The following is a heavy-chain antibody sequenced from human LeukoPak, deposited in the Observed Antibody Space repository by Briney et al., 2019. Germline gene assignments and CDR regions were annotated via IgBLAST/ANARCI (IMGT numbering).Heavy chain of an antibody. J-gene: IGHJ5*02. Sequence: ASVKVSCKASGYTFTSYAMHWVRQAPGQRLEWMGWINAGNGNTKYSQKFQGRVTITRDTSASTAYMELSSLRSEDTAVYYCAREDCSGGSCYPESGWFDPWGQGTLVTVSS. CDR2: INAGNGNT. CDR3: AREDCSGGSCYPESGWFDP. D-gene: IGHD2-15*01. V-gene: IGHV1-3*01. CDR1: GYTFTSYA.